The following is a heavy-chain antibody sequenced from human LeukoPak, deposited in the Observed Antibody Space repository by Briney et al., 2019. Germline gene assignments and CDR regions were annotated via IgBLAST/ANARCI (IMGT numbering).Heavy chain of an antibody. D-gene: IGHD5-18*01. CDR1: GGSISSYY. V-gene: IGHV4-59*01. Sequence: PSETLALTWSVSGGSISSYYWSWIRQPPGKGLEWIGYIFYSGRTNYNPSLKSRVTISVDTSKNQFSLTLSSVTAADTAVYYCARGQKYRNGYTVTELGSGYFDYWGQGTLVTVSS. CDR3: ARGQKYRNGYTVTELGSGYFDY. J-gene: IGHJ4*02. CDR2: IFYSGRT.